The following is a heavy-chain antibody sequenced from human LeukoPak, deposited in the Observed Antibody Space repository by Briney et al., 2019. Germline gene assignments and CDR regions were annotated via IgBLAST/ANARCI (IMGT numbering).Heavy chain of an antibody. CDR2: INHNGNVN. Sequence: GGSLRLSCAASGFTFSSYWMSWARQALGKGLEWVASINHNGNVNYYVDSVKGRFTISRDNAKNSLYLQMSNLRAEDTAVYFCARGGGLDVWGQGARSPSP. D-gene: IGHD3-16*01. J-gene: IGHJ6*02. V-gene: IGHV3-7*03. CDR3: ARGGGLDV. CDR1: GFTFSSYW.